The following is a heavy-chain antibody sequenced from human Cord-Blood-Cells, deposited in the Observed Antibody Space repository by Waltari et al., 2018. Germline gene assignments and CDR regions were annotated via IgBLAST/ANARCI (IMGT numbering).Heavy chain of an antibody. J-gene: IGHJ4*02. CDR1: GLTFRSYG. D-gene: IGHD7-27*01. Sequence: QVQLVESGGGVVQPGRSLRCSCAASGLTFRSYGKHWGRQAPVKGLEWVAVISYDGSNKYYADSVKGRFTISRDNSKNTLYLQMNSLRAEDTAVYYCAKGSLGKVDYWGQGTLVTVSS. CDR2: ISYDGSNK. CDR3: AKGSLGKVDY. V-gene: IGHV3-30*18.